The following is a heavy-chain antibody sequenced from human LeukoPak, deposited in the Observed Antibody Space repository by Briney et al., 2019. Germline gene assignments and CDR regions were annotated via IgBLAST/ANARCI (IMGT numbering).Heavy chain of an antibody. CDR2: ISTSSSYI. Sequence: GMSLRLSCAASGFTFSSYSMNWVRQAPGKGLEWVSSISTSSSYIYYADSVKGRFIIARDNAKNSLYLQMSSLRAEDTAVYYCARGGGYCSGGSCPTPDYWGQGTLVAVSS. J-gene: IGHJ4*02. D-gene: IGHD2-15*01. CDR1: GFTFSSYS. V-gene: IGHV3-21*01. CDR3: ARGGGYCSGGSCPTPDY.